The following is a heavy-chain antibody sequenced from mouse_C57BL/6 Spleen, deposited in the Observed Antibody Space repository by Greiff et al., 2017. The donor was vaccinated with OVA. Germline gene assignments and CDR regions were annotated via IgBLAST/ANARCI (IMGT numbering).Heavy chain of an antibody. V-gene: IGHV1-61*01. Sequence: QVQLQQPGAELVRPGSSVKLSCKASGYTFTSYWMDWVKQRPGQGLEWIGNIYPSDSETHYNQKFKDKATLTVDKSASTAYMQLSSLTSEDSAVYYCASLYYGSTYYFDYWGQGTTLTVSS. J-gene: IGHJ2*01. D-gene: IGHD1-1*01. CDR2: IYPSDSET. CDR1: GYTFTSYW. CDR3: ASLYYGSTYYFDY.